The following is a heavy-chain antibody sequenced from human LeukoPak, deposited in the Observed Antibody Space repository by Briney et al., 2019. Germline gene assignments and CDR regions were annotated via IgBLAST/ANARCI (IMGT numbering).Heavy chain of an antibody. D-gene: IGHD3/OR15-3a*01. V-gene: IGHV4-39*01. CDR2: IYYSGNT. J-gene: IGHJ4*02. CDR1: GVSISSSNSY. Sequence: SETLSLTCTLSGVSISSSNSYWGWIRHPPGKGLEWFGSIYYSGNTYYNASLKSQLSISINTSKNQFSLRLTSVTAADTAVYYCARQTGSGLFILPGGQGTLVTVSS. CDR3: ARQTGSGLFILP.